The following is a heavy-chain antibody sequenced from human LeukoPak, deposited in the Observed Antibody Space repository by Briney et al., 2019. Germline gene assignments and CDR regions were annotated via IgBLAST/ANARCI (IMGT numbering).Heavy chain of an antibody. D-gene: IGHD6-19*01. CDR3: ARDAIAVAGTSYFDY. V-gene: IGHV4-4*07. CDR2: IYTSGST. J-gene: IGHJ4*02. Sequence: SETLSLTCTLSGGSISSYYWSWNRQPAGKGLEWIGRIYTSGSTNYNPSLKSRVTMSVDTSKNQFSLKLSSVTAADTAVYYCARDAIAVAGTSYFDYWGQGTLVTVSS. CDR1: GGSISSYY.